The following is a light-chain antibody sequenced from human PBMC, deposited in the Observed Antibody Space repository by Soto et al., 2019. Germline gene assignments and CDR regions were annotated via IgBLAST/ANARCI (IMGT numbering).Light chain of an antibody. CDR2: EVN. CDR3: SSYTSSSTYV. CDR1: SSDVGSYNR. Sequence: QPVLKKPPSVSGSHGQSVTISCTGTSSDVGSYNRVSWYQQPPGTAPKLIIYEVNNRPSGVPDRFSGSKSGNTASLTISGLQAEDEADYYCSSYTSSSTYVFGSGTKVTVL. J-gene: IGLJ1*01. V-gene: IGLV2-18*02.